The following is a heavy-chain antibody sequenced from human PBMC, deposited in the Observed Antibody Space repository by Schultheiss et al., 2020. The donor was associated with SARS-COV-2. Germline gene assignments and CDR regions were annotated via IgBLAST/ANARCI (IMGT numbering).Heavy chain of an antibody. CDR2: IWYDGSNK. D-gene: IGHD4-17*01. J-gene: IGHJ6*02. Sequence: GGSLRLSCAASGFTFSSYSMNRVRQAPGKGLEWVAVIWYDGSNKYYADSVKGRFTISRDNSKNTLYLQMNSLRAEDTAVYYCARVRYGGNYYYYGMDVWGQGTTVTVAS. V-gene: IGHV3-33*08. CDR1: GFTFSSYS. CDR3: ARVRYGGNYYYYGMDV.